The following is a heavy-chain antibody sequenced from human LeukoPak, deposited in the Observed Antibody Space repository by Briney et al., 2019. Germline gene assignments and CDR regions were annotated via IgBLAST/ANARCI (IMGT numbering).Heavy chain of an antibody. V-gene: IGHV1-2*06. CDR3: ARARLTGWYNFDY. Sequence: ASVKVSCKASGYTFTGYYMHWVRQAPGQGLEWMGRINPSSVDTNYAQKFQGRVTMTRETSISTAYMEVSRLRSDDTAVYYCARARLTGWYNFDYWGQGTLVTVSS. D-gene: IGHD6-19*01. J-gene: IGHJ4*02. CDR1: GYTFTGYY. CDR2: INPSSVDT.